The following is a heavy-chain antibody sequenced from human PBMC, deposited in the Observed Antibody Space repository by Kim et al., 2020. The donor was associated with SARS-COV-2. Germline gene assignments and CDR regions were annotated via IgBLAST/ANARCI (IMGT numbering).Heavy chain of an antibody. CDR2: LYYSGST. CDR1: GGSISRGGYY. Sequence: SETLSLTCTVSGGSISRGGYYWSWIRQHPGKGLEWIGYLYYSGSTNYNPSLKSRVTISVDTSKNQLFLKLSSVTAADTAMYYCARGLPGGPDFDYWGQGTLVTVSS. D-gene: IGHD2-21*02. V-gene: IGHV4-31*03. J-gene: IGHJ4*02. CDR3: ARGLPGGPDFDY.